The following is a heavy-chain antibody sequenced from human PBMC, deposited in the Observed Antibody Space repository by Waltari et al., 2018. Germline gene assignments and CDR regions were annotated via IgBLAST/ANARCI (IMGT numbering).Heavy chain of an antibody. J-gene: IGHJ4*02. CDR2: IIPILGIA. V-gene: IGHV1-69*04. Sequence: QVQLVQSGAEVKKPGSSVKVSCKASGGTFSSYAISWVRQAPGQGLEWMGGIIPILGIANYEQKVQGRVTITADESTSTAYMELSSLRSEDMAVYYCAGDSGSRGDYWGQGTLVTVSS. CDR1: GGTFSSYA. D-gene: IGHD3-10*01. CDR3: AGDSGSRGDY.